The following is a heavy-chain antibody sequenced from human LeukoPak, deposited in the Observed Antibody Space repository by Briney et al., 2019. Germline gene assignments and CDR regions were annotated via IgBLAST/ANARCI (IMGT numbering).Heavy chain of an antibody. CDR2: INHSGRT. J-gene: IGHJ5*02. CDR3: ARESSAVAHTLMRDWLDP. V-gene: IGHV4-38-2*02. Sequence: SETLSLTCDVSVCSINFGHLWGWIRQPPGKALEWIASINHSGRTYYTPSLKSRVTISVDTLKNQFSLRVTSVTAEDTAMYFCARESSAVAHTLMRDWLDPWGQGTLVTVSS. CDR1: VCSINFGHL. D-gene: IGHD6-19*01.